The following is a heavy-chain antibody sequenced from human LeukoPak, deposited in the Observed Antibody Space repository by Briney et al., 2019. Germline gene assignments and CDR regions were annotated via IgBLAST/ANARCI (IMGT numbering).Heavy chain of an antibody. Sequence: WGSLRLSCAASGFTFSSYAMSWVRQAPGKGLEWVSALSGSGGSTYYADSVKGRFTISRDNSKNTLYLQMNSLRAEDTAVYYCAKFGVAGQAFDPWGQGNLVTVSS. J-gene: IGHJ5*02. CDR1: GFTFSSYA. D-gene: IGHD3-3*01. V-gene: IGHV3-23*01. CDR2: LSGSGGST. CDR3: AKFGVAGQAFDP.